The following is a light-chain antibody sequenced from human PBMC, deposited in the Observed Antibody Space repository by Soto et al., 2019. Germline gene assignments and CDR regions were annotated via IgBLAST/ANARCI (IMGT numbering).Light chain of an antibody. CDR2: AAS. CDR1: QSVSVY. V-gene: IGKV1-39*01. CDR3: QQTYTTLRT. J-gene: IGKJ1*01. Sequence: SGSLGDRVTITCRASQSVSVYLSWYQQKAGKAPKLLIYAASNLQSGVPTRFSGSGSGTDFTLTISSLQPEDFATYYCQQTYTTLRTFGQGTKVEI.